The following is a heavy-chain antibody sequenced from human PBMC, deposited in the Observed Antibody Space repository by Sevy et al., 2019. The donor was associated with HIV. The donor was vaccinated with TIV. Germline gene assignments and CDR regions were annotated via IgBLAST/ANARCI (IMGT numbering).Heavy chain of an antibody. CDR3: AAASFQYSSSSSYYYYYMDV. V-gene: IGHV1-24*01. CDR1: GYTLTELS. D-gene: IGHD6-6*01. CDR2: FDPEDGET. J-gene: IGHJ6*03. Sequence: ASVKVSCKVSGYTLTELSMHWVRQAPGKGLEWMGGFDPEDGETTYAQKFQGRVTMTEDTSTDTAYMEMSSLRYDDTAEYYCAAASFQYSSSSSYYYYYMDVWGKGTTVTVSS.